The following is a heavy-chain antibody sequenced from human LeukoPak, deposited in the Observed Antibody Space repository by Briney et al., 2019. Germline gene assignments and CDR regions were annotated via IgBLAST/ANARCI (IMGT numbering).Heavy chain of an antibody. CDR1: GGTFSSYA. CDR3: AARVERYSSSLGDFDI. V-gene: IGHV1-69*05. J-gene: IGHJ3*02. D-gene: IGHD6-6*01. CDR2: IIPIFGTA. Sequence: SSVKVSCKASGGTFSSYAISWVRQAPGQGLEWMGGIIPIFGTANYAQKFQGRVTITTDESTSTAYMELSSLRSEDTAVYYCAARVERYSSSLGDFDIWGQGTMVTVSS.